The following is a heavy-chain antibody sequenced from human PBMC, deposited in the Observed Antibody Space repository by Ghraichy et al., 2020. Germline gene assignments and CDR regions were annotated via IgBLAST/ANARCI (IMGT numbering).Heavy chain of an antibody. J-gene: IGHJ4*02. D-gene: IGHD6-13*01. CDR1: GFTFSNYA. V-gene: IGHV3-30-3*01. CDR2: ISYEGSSK. CDR3: ARGGGYSSSWDESYDY. Sequence: GSLRLSCAASGFTFSNYAMHWVRQAPGKGLEWVAAISYEGSSKYYADSVKGRLTISRDNSKKTLYLQMNSLRVEDTAIYYCARGGGYSSSWDESYDYWGQGTLVTVSS.